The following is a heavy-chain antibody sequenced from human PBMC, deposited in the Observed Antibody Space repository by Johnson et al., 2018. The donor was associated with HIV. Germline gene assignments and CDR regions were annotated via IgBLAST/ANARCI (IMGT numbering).Heavy chain of an antibody. Sequence: VQLVESGGGLVQPGGSLRLSCAASGFTFSSYAMDWVRQTPGKGLAWVSAVSAGGDNTYYAVSVKDRFTILRDDSKNTLYLQMSSLRTEDAGVYYCTTEGDAFDIWGQGTMVTVSS. CDR2: VSAGGDNT. CDR3: TTEGDAFDI. V-gene: IGHV3-23*04. CDR1: GFTFSSYA. J-gene: IGHJ3*02.